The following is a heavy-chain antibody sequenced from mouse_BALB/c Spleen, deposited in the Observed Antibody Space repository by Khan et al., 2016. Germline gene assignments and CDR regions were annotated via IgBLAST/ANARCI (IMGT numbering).Heavy chain of an antibody. J-gene: IGHJ3*01. CDR1: GYSITSGYF. CDR3: ARDGYAGLFAY. D-gene: IGHD2-2*01. V-gene: IGHV3-6*02. Sequence: EVQLQESGPGLVKPSQSLSLTCSVTGYSITSGYFWNWFRQFPGNTLEWMGYISYDRYIDSHPSLPNRISITPDTPKNQFFIKLNSGTTEDTDTCYCARDGYAGLFAYWGQGTRVTVSA. CDR2: ISYDRYI.